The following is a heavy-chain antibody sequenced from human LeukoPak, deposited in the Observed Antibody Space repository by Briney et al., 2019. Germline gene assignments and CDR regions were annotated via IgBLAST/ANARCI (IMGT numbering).Heavy chain of an antibody. Sequence: SETLSLTCTVSGGSISSSSYYWGWIRQPPGKGLEWVGSIYYSGSTYYNPPLKSRVTISVNPANNQLSPKLPEISAADPALLFCARRPRYDFWSGSSWVDYWGQGTLVTVSS. D-gene: IGHD3-3*01. CDR2: IYYSGST. V-gene: IGHV4-39*01. CDR3: ARRPRYDFWSGSSWVDY. CDR1: GGSISSSSYY. J-gene: IGHJ4*02.